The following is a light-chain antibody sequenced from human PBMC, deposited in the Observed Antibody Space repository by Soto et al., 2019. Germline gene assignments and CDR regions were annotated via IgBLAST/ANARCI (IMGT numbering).Light chain of an antibody. J-gene: IGLJ2*01. Sequence: QSALTQPPSASGSPGQSVTISCTGTSSAVAGYNYVSWYQQHPGKAPKLMIYEVIKRPSGVPDRFSGSKSGTTASLTVSGLQAEDEADYYCSSYTGSNDVVFGGGTKLTVL. CDR2: EVI. CDR3: SSYTGSNDVV. V-gene: IGLV2-8*01. CDR1: SSAVAGYNY.